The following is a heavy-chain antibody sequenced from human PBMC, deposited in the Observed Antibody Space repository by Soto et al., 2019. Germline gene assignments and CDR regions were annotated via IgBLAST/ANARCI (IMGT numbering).Heavy chain of an antibody. V-gene: IGHV5-10-1*01. Sequence: GESLKISCKGSGYSFTSYWISWVRQMPGKGLEWMGRIDPSDSYTNYSPSFQGHVTISADKSISTAYLQWSSLKASDTAMYYCARSSRTTVTNGGDAFDIWGQGTMVTV. D-gene: IGHD4-17*01. CDR1: GYSFTSYW. CDR2: IDPSDSYT. CDR3: ARSSRTTVTNGGDAFDI. J-gene: IGHJ3*02.